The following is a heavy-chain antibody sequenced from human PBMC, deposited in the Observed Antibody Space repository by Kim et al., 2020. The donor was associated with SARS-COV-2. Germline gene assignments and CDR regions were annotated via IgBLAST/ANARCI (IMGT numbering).Heavy chain of an antibody. CDR1: GFSFDNYA. J-gene: IGHJ6*01. CDR3: AKQLYIFELNSCYGMAL. Sequence: GGSLRLSCAASGFSFDNYAMHWVRQAPGKGLEWVSVISYERSKKQYLDSLKGRFTVSRDYAKNTLYLQMNSLRAEDTAVYYCAKQLYIFELNSCYGMALWGGGTAVTVS. V-gene: IGHV3-30*18. CDR2: ISYERSKK. D-gene: IGHD1-26*01.